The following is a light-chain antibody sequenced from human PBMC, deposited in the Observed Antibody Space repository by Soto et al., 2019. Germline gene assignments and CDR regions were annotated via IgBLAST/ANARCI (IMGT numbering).Light chain of an antibody. V-gene: IGLV2-14*01. Sequence: QSALTQPASVSGSPGQTITISCTGTSSDVGGYNAVSWYQHRPGKAPELIIYEVTHRPAGISDRFSASKSGNTASLTISGLQAEDEGDYYCNSFRVNRLYVFGTGTKLTVL. CDR3: NSFRVNRLYV. CDR1: SSDVGGYNA. CDR2: EVT. J-gene: IGLJ1*01.